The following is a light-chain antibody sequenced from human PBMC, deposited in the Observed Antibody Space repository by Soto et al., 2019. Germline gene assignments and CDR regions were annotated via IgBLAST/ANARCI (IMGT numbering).Light chain of an antibody. CDR2: AAS. V-gene: IGKV1-17*01. J-gene: IGKJ4*02. CDR3: RLHDKLLRA. Sequence: ITCRASQGISNDLGWYQQKPGKAPDRLIYAASILQSGVPSRFRCSGSGTEFTLACSIGKPDEPVTRYMRLHDKLLRAFGGGTKVDIK. CDR1: QGISND.